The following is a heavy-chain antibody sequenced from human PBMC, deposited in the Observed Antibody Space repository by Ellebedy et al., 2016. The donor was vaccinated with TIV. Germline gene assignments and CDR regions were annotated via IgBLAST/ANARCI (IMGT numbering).Heavy chain of an antibody. CDR1: GGSISSSSYY. J-gene: IGHJ6*02. Sequence: SETLSLTXTVSGGSISSSSYYWGWIRQPPGKGLEWIGSIYYSGSTYYNPSLKSRVTISVDTSKNQFSLNLSSVTAADTAVYYCATIPRGSGNFYGMDVWGQGTTVTVSS. D-gene: IGHD2-2*02. CDR3: ATIPRGSGNFYGMDV. V-gene: IGHV4-39*07. CDR2: IYYSGST.